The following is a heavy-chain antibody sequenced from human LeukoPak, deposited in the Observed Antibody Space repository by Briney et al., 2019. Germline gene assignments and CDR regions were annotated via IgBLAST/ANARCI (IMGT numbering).Heavy chain of an antibody. D-gene: IGHD3-10*01. CDR3: FTPAVDY. V-gene: IGHV4-38-2*01. CDR2: IYHSGGT. Sequence: SETLSLTCAVSGYSTSSGHYWGWIRQPPGKGLEWIGSIYHSGGTCYNPSLKSRVTISVDTSKNQFSLKMKSVTAADTAVYAGFTPAVDYCSQGTLVTVSS. J-gene: IGHJ4*02. CDR1: GYSTSSGHY.